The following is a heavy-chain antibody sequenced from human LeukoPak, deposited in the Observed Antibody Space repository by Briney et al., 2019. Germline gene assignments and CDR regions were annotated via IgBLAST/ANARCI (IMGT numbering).Heavy chain of an antibody. CDR3: VRDSGDLDDIVVVPAAMNYYHGMDV. J-gene: IGHJ6*02. D-gene: IGHD2-2*01. CDR1: GGSISSSSYY. V-gene: IGHV4-39*07. Sequence: PSETLSLTCTVSGGSISSSSYYWGWIRQPPGEGLQWIGAIYYKGSTYYNPSLKSRVTISIDTSKNQFSLKLTSVTAADTAVYSCVRDSGDLDDIVVVPAAMNYYHGMDVWGQGTTVTVSS. CDR2: IYYKGST.